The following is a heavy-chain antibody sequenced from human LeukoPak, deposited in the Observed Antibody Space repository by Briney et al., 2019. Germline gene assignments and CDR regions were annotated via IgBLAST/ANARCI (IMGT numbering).Heavy chain of an antibody. D-gene: IGHD6-19*01. Sequence: GGSLRLSCAASGFTFSGYAMSWVRQAPGKGLEWVSAISGSGGSTYYADSVKGRFTISRDNSKNTLYLQMNSLRAEDTAVYYCAKDLSDSSGCYFDYWGQGTLVTVSS. CDR2: ISGSGGST. CDR1: GFTFSGYA. J-gene: IGHJ4*02. V-gene: IGHV3-23*01. CDR3: AKDLSDSSGCYFDY.